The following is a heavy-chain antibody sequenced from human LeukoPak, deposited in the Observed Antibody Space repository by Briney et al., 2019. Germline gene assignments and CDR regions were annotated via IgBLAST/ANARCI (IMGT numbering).Heavy chain of an antibody. CDR2: ISAYNGNT. CDR1: GYTFTSYG. CDR3: AREGGYCSSTSCQYYFDY. V-gene: IGHV1-18*01. J-gene: IGHJ4*02. Sequence: ASVKVSCKASGYTFTSYGISWVRQAPGQGLEWMGWISAYNGNTNYAQKLQGRVTMTTETSTSTAYMELRSLRSDDTAVYYCAREGGYCSSTSCQYYFDYWGQGTLVTVSS. D-gene: IGHD2-2*01.